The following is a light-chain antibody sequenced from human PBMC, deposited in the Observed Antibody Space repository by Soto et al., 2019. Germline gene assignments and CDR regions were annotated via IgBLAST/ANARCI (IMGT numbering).Light chain of an antibody. CDR1: QSVSSSH. Sequence: DIVLTQSPGTLSLSPGESVTLSCRASQSVSSSHLAWYQQKPGQAPRLFIYGASRRATGIPDRFSGSGSGTDFTLTISRLQPEDFATYFCQQYDSYPLTFGGGTKVEIK. CDR3: QQYDSYPLT. CDR2: GAS. V-gene: IGKV3-20*01. J-gene: IGKJ4*01.